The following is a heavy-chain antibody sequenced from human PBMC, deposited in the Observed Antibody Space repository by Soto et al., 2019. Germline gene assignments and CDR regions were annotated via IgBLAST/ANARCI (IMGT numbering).Heavy chain of an antibody. V-gene: IGHV3-9*02. J-gene: IGHJ4*02. CDR2: LSWDRSTV. D-gene: IGHD2-15*01. CDR3: AVSSPDIVVLPSSIYFTS. CDR1: GSSSDPFT. Sequence: GGSLRLSCLASGSSSDPFTMHWVRELPGKGLEWVAGLSWDRSTVAYADSVQGRFTISRDHAKNSVDLLMDSLRPDDTALYFCAVSSPDIVVLPSSIYFTSWGPGTQVTVSS.